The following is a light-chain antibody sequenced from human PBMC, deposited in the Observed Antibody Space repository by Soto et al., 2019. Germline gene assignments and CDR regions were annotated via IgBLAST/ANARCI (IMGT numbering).Light chain of an antibody. CDR2: DND. CDR1: SSNIENNY. CDR3: GTWDSGLSVEV. Sequence: QSVLTQPPSVSAAPGQKVTISCSGSSSNIENNYVSWYQRLPGTAPKLLIYDNDNRPSGIPDRFSGSKSGTSATLGITGLQTGDEADYFCGTWDSGLSVEVFGGGTKLDRP. V-gene: IGLV1-51*01. J-gene: IGLJ2*01.